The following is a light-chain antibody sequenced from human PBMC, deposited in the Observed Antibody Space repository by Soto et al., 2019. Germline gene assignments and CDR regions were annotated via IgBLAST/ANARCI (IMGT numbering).Light chain of an antibody. CDR3: SSYAGSNNLV. Sequence: QSVLTQPPSSSGSPGQSVTISCTGPSSYVGGYNYVSWYQQHPGKAPKLMIYEVSKRPSGVPDRFSGSKSGNTASLTVSGLQAEDEADYYCSSYAGSNNLVFGGGTKLTVL. V-gene: IGLV2-8*01. CDR1: SSYVGGYNY. J-gene: IGLJ2*01. CDR2: EVS.